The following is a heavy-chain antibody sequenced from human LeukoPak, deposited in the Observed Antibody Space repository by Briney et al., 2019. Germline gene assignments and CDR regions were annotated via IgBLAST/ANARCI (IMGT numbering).Heavy chain of an antibody. J-gene: IGHJ4*02. CDR2: MSSSSRTI. Sequence: GGSLRLSCAASGFTFSSYSINWVRQAPGKGLEWLSYMSSSSRTISYADSLKGRFTVSRDNAKNSLDLQMNSLRVEDTAVYYCARVGTSGWTSDYWGQGTLVTVSS. CDR3: ARVGTSGWTSDY. V-gene: IGHV3-48*04. D-gene: IGHD6-19*01. CDR1: GFTFSSYS.